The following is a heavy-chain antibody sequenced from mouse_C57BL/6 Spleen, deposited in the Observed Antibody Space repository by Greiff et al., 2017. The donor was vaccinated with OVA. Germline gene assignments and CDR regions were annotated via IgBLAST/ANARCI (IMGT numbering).Heavy chain of an antibody. D-gene: IGHD1-3*01. CDR3: ARAGKETLDY. CDR1: GYTFTSYW. V-gene: IGHV1-69*01. J-gene: IGHJ2*01. Sequence: VQLQQPGAELVMPGASVKLSCKASGYTFTSYWMHWVKQRPGQGLEWIGEIDPSDSYTNYNQKFKGKSTLTVDKSSSTAYMQLSSLTSEDSAVYYCARAGKETLDYWGQGTTLTVSS. CDR2: IDPSDSYT.